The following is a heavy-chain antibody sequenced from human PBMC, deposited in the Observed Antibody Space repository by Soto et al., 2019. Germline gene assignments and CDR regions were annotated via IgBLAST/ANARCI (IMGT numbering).Heavy chain of an antibody. CDR1: GYPVTAYY. J-gene: IGHJ3*02. CDR3: ARGGGVGVAGSAAFDM. V-gene: IGHV1-2*02. Sequence: QLHLVQSGAVVKKPGASVTVSCSASGYPVTAYYMHWVRQAPGRGLEWMGGINPATGAAKYTQTFRGRVTMTGAPSTSTVLMELGGLTSGDTAVFYCARGGGVGVAGSAAFDMWGQGTLVTVSS. CDR2: INPATGAA. D-gene: IGHD3-3*01.